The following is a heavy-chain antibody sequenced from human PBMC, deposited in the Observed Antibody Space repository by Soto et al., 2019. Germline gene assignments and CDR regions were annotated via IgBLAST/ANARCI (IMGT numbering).Heavy chain of an antibody. CDR1: GGSISSSNW. CDR2: IYHSGST. CDR3: ASRGGFHDYGVPYFDY. Sequence: QVQLQESGPGLVKPSGTLSLTGAVSGGSISSSNWWSWVRQPPGKGLEWIGEIYHSGSTNYNPSLKSRVTISVDKSKNQFSLKLSSVTAADTAVYYCASRGGFHDYGVPYFDYCGQGTLVTVSS. D-gene: IGHD4-17*01. V-gene: IGHV4-4*02. J-gene: IGHJ4*02.